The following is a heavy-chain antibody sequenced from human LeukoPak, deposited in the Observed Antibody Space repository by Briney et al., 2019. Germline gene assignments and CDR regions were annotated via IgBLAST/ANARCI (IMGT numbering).Heavy chain of an antibody. Sequence: GGSLRLSCAASGFIVSNNYMIGVRQAPGKGREWVSLVNTGGSTYYADSVKDRFTISRDNSKNTLYLQMTRLRAEDTAVYYCATDSSSRPETYWGQGTRVTVSS. CDR3: ATDSSSRPETY. CDR1: GFIVSNNY. D-gene: IGHD6-6*01. J-gene: IGHJ4*02. V-gene: IGHV3-66*01. CDR2: VNTGGST.